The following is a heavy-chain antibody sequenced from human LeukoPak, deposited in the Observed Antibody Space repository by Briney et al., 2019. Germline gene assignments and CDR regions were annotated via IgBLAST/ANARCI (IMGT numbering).Heavy chain of an antibody. Sequence: SETLSLTCNVSGGSISNYFWSWIRQPPGRGPEWIGYISYLGSTNYNPSLKGRVTFSVDTSKNQISLRVISVTAADTAVYYCARGVWDDYYESSGYYSAAFDIWGQGTMVTVSS. CDR3: ARGVWDDYYESSGYYSAAFDI. J-gene: IGHJ3*02. V-gene: IGHV4-59*01. CDR2: ISYLGST. D-gene: IGHD3-22*01. CDR1: GGSISNYF.